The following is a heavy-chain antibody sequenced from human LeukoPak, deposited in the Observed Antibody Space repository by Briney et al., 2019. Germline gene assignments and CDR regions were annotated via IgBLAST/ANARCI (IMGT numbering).Heavy chain of an antibody. CDR3: TRDQRAARPNLDY. CDR2: ISSTSTYI. CDR1: GFTFSSYS. V-gene: IGHV3-21*01. D-gene: IGHD6-6*01. Sequence: GGSLRLSCAASGFTFSSYSINWVRRAPGKGLEWVSSISSTSTYIYYADSVKGRFTISRDNARNSVSLQMNSLRAEDTAVYYCTRDQRAARPNLDYWGQGTLVTVSS. J-gene: IGHJ4*02.